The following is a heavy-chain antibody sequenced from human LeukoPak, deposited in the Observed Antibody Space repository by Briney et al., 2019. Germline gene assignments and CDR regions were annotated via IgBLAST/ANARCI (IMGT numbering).Heavy chain of an antibody. CDR2: ISAYNDNT. CDR3: ARDWVSLRGYYYGIDV. CDR1: GYTFTSYG. D-gene: IGHD5/OR15-5a*01. J-gene: IGHJ6*02. V-gene: IGHV1-18*01. Sequence: ASLKVSCKASGYTFTSYGISWVRQARGQGLEWMGWISAYNDNTNYTQKLQGRVTMTTDTSASTAYMELRRLRSVDTAVYYCARDWVSLRGYYYGIDVWGQGTTVTLSS.